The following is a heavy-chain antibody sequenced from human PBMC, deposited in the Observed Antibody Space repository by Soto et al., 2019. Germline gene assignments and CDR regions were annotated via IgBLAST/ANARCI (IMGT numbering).Heavy chain of an antibody. Sequence: GGSLRLSCAASGFTFSGFALHWVRQAPGKGLEWVSVISYDGSNKYYADSVKGRFTITRDNSKNTLYLQMNSLRAEDTAVYYCAKDSGYYPSDAFDIWGQGTMVTVSS. V-gene: IGHV3-30-3*01. CDR1: GFTFSGFA. J-gene: IGHJ3*02. CDR2: ISYDGSNK. D-gene: IGHD3-22*01. CDR3: AKDSGYYPSDAFDI.